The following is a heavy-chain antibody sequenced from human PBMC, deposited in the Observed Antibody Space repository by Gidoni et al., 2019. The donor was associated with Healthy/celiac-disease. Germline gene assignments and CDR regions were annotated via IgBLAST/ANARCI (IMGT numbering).Heavy chain of an antibody. CDR1: GGSISSGSYY. V-gene: IGHV4-61*02. D-gene: IGHD2-2*01. CDR2: IYTSGST. J-gene: IGHJ4*02. Sequence: QVQLQESGPGLVKPSQTLSLTCTVPGGSISSGSYYWSWIRQPAGKGLEWIGRIYTSGSTNYNPSLKSRVTISVDTSKNQFSLKLSSVTAADTAVYYCALGVVVPAAPPLEYWGQGTLVTVSS. CDR3: ALGVVVPAAPPLEY.